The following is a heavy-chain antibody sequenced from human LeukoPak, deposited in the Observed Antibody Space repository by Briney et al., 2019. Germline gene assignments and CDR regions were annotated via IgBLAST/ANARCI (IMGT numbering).Heavy chain of an antibody. Sequence: GGSLRLSCAASGFTFTNYWMHWVRQAPGMGLVWVSRLPPDELGIIYADSVKGRFTVSRDNAKNTVYLQMNNLRVDDTAMYYCIGTIASRGSEYWGQGALVTVSS. V-gene: IGHV3-74*01. D-gene: IGHD6-6*01. J-gene: IGHJ4*02. CDR3: IGTIASRGSEY. CDR1: GFTFTNYW. CDR2: LPPDELGI.